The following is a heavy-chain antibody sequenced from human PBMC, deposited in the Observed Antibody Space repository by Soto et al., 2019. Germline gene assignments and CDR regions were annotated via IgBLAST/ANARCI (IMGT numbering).Heavy chain of an antibody. CDR3: ARTKCSGGSCYSWSLDY. D-gene: IGHD2-15*01. CDR1: GGSITTCGYC. J-gene: IGHJ4*02. CDR2: SDYSEST. V-gene: IGHV4-31*11. Sequence: PSETLSLTCAVSGGSITTCGYCWSWIRQLPGKGLEWIGHSDYSESTYYNPSRKSRVSIPLDTSKNPFSLKLSFVTAADTAMYYCARTKCSGGSCYSWSLDYWGQGTPVTVSS.